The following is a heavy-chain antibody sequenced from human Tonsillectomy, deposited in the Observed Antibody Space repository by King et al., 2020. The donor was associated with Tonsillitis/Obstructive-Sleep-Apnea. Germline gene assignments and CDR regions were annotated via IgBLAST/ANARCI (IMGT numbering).Heavy chain of an antibody. CDR3: AKDIWRTSDSTSCLDL. CDR2: ISWNSGSI. V-gene: IGHV3-9*01. D-gene: IGHD2-2*01. J-gene: IGHJ2*01. Sequence: VQLVESGGGLVQPGRSLRLSCAASGFTFDDYAMHWVRQAPGKGLEWVSGISWNSGSIGYADSVKGRFTISRDNAKNSLYLQMNSLRAEDTALYYCAKDIWRTSDSTSCLDLWGRGTLVTVSS. CDR1: GFTFDDYA.